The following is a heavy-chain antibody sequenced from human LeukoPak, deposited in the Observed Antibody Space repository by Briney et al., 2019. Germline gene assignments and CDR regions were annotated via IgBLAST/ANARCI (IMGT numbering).Heavy chain of an antibody. D-gene: IGHD3-22*01. CDR3: ARRNYDSSGYADY. J-gene: IGHJ4*02. CDR2: IYHSGST. Sequence: SETLSLTCTVSGYSISSGYYWGWIRQPPGKGLEWIGSIYHSGSTYYDPSLKSRVTISVDTSKNQFSLKLSSVTAADTAVYYCARRNYDSSGYADYWGQGTLVTVSS. V-gene: IGHV4-38-2*02. CDR1: GYSISSGYY.